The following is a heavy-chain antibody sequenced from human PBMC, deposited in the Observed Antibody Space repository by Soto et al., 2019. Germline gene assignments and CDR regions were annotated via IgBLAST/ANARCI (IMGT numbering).Heavy chain of an antibody. CDR3: ARGGDIVATILPYYFDY. V-gene: IGHV3-33*01. Sequence: GGSLRLSCAASGFTFSSYGMHWVRQAPGKGLEWVAVIWYDGSNKYYADSVKGRFTISRDNSKNTLYLQMNSLRAEDTAVYYCARGGDIVATILPYYFDYWGQGTLVTVSS. CDR2: IWYDGSNK. J-gene: IGHJ4*02. D-gene: IGHD5-12*01. CDR1: GFTFSSYG.